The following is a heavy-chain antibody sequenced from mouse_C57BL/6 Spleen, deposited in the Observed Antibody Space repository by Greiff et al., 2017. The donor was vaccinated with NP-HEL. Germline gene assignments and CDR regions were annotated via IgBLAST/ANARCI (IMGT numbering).Heavy chain of an antibody. CDR2: IYPGDGDT. V-gene: IGHV1-80*01. J-gene: IGHJ3*01. CDR1: GYAFSSYW. CDR3: ARSRAPRFAY. Sequence: QVQLQQSGAELVKPGASVKISCKASGYAFSSYWMNWVKQRPGKGLEWIGQIYPGDGDTNYNGKFKGKATLTADKSSSTACMQLCGLTAEDSAVYFCARSRAPRFAYWGQGTLVTVSA.